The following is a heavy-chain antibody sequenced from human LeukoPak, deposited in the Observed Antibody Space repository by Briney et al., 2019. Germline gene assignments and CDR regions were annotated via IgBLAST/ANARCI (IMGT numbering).Heavy chain of an antibody. D-gene: IGHD2-2*01. J-gene: IGHJ6*02. V-gene: IGHV3-9*01. CDR2: ISWNSGSI. CDR1: GFTFDDYA. CDR3: ARDLGVVVPAAPLVYYGMDV. Sequence: GGSLRLSCAASGFTFDDYAMHWVRQAPGKGPEWVSGISWNSGSIGYADSVKGRFTISRDNSKNTLYLQMNSLRAEDTAVYYCARDLGVVVPAAPLVYYGMDVWGQGTTVTVSS.